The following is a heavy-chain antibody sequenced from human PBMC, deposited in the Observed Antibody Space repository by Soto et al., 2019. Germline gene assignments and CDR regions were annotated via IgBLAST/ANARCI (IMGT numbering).Heavy chain of an antibody. CDR3: ARGIYFSGGSCPPHWFAP. V-gene: IGHV1-2*04. Sequence: ASVKVSCKASGYTFTGYYMHWVRQAPGQGLEWMGWINPNSGGTNYAQKFQGWVTMTRDTSISTAYMELSRLRSDDTAVYYCARGIYFSGGSCPPHWFAPSGQGTLVTVSS. D-gene: IGHD2-15*01. CDR1: GYTFTGYY. CDR2: INPNSGGT. J-gene: IGHJ5*02.